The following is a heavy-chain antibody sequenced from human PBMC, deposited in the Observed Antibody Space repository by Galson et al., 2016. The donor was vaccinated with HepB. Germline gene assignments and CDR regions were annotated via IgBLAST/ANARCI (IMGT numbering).Heavy chain of an antibody. CDR1: GFSFSRYW. V-gene: IGHV3-48*03. CDR3: VRDSGGYRDGPQYYLDY. Sequence: SLRLSCAASGFSFSRYWMRWVRQAPGKGLEWVSYISSSGGMIFYADSVRGRFTISRDHAENSLSLQMDSLRPEDTGVYFCVRDSGGYRDGPQYYLDYWGQGVLVTVSS. J-gene: IGHJ4*02. D-gene: IGHD5-18*01. CDR2: ISSSGGMI.